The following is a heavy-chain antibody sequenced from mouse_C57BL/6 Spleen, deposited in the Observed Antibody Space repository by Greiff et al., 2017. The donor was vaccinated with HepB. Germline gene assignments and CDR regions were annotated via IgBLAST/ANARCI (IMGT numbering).Heavy chain of an antibody. CDR3: ARGVYYFDY. CDR2: ISDGGSYT. D-gene: IGHD2-3*01. Sequence: EVHLVESGGGLVKPGGSLKLSCAASGFTFSSYAMSWVRQTPEKRLEWVATISDGGSYTYYPDNVKGRFTISRDNAKNNLYLQMSHLKSEDTAMYYCARGVYYFDYWGQGTTLTVSS. J-gene: IGHJ2*01. CDR1: GFTFSSYA. V-gene: IGHV5-4*01.